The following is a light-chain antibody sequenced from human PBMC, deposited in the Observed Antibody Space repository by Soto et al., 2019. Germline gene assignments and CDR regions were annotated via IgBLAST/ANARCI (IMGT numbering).Light chain of an antibody. CDR2: EVS. CDR3: SSYTSRPTVVI. Sequence: QSALTQPASVSGSPGQSITISCTGTSSDIGGYNYVSWYQHHPGKAPKLLIYEVSNRPSGVSNRFSGSKSGNTASLTISGLQAEDEADYHCSSYTSRPTVVIFGGGTKLTVL. CDR1: SSDIGGYNY. J-gene: IGLJ2*01. V-gene: IGLV2-14*01.